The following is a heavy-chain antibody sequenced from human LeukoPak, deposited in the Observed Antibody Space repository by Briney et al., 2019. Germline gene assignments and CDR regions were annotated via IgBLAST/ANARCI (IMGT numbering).Heavy chain of an antibody. Sequence: SETLSLTCTVSGGSISSSSYYWGWIRQPPGKGLEWIGSIYYSGSTYYNPSLKSRVTISVDTSKNQFSLKLSSVTAADTAVYYCARLWGWGSYRPPDPWGQGTLVTVSS. CDR2: IYYSGST. CDR3: ARLWGWGSYRPPDP. V-gene: IGHV4-39*07. D-gene: IGHD1-26*01. CDR1: GGSISSSSYY. J-gene: IGHJ5*02.